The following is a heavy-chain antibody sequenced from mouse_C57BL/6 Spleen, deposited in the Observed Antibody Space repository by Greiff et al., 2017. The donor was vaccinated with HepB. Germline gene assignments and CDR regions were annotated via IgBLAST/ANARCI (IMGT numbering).Heavy chain of an antibody. CDR2: IYPGDGDT. CDR1: GYAFSSSW. Sequence: VQLQESGPELVKPGASVKISCKASGYAFSSSWMNWVKQRPGKGLEWIGRIYPGDGDTNYNGKFKGKATLTADKSSSTAYMPLSSLTSEDSAVYFCATYDEGVYAMDYWGQGTSVTVSS. V-gene: IGHV1-82*01. D-gene: IGHD2-3*01. CDR3: ATYDEGVYAMDY. J-gene: IGHJ4*01.